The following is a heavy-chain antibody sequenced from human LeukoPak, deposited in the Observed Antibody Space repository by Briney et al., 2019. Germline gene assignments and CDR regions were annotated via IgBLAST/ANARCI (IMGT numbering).Heavy chain of an antibody. CDR1: GFTLSSYW. D-gene: IGHD2/OR15-2a*01. CDR3: GRVYFGSVDY. V-gene: IGHV3-74*01. CDR2: INSDGSGT. J-gene: IGHJ4*02. Sequence: GGSLRLSCAASGFTLSSYWMQWVRQVPGKGLVWVSRINSDGSGTTYADSVKGRFTISRDNAKNTLYLQMNSLRAEDTAVYYCGRVYFGSVDYWGQGTLVTVSS.